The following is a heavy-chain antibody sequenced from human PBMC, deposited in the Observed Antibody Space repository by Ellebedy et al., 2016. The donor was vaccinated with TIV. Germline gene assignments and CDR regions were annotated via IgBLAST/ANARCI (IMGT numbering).Heavy chain of an antibody. CDR1: GFSSSA. J-gene: IGHJ6*02. CDR2: IRSDGSTK. D-gene: IGHD3-16*01. CDR3: VKGAYPVPTVMAV. V-gene: IGHV3-30*02. Sequence: GESLKISCAASGFSSSAMHWVRQAPGSGLEWVAFIRSDGSTKYYADSVEGRFTISRDDSRNTLDLQMTSLRPEDTALYYCVKGAYPVPTVMAVWGQGTTVIVS.